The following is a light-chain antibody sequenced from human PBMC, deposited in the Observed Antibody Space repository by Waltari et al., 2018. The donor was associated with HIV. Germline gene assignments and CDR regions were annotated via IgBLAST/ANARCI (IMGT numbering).Light chain of an antibody. CDR2: SND. CDR3: AAWDDSLNGWV. CDR1: SPNIRSNT. V-gene: IGLV1-44*01. J-gene: IGLJ3*02. Sequence: QSVLTQPPSASGTPGQRVTISCSGSSPNIRSNTVSWYKQLPGTAPKLLIYSNDQRPSGVPDRFSGSKSGTSASLAISGLQSEDEADYYCAAWDDSLNGWVFGGGTKLTVL.